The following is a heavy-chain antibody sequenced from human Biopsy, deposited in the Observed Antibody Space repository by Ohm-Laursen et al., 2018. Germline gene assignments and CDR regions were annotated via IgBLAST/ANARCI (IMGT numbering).Heavy chain of an antibody. D-gene: IGHD3-10*01. CDR1: GDTFNKYG. V-gene: IGHV1-69*04. J-gene: IGHJ6*02. CDR2: FIPIVDIV. CDR3: ARGGSGSGYYGMDV. Sequence: SSVKVSCKASGDTFNKYGIFWVRQAPGQGLEWMGRFIPIVDIVNYAQRFQGRVTMTADKSTSTAYLDLSSLISEDTAVYYCARGGSGSGYYGMDVWGQGTTVTVSS.